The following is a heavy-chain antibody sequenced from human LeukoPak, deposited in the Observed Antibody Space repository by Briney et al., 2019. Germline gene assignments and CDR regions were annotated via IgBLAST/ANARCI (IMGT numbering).Heavy chain of an antibody. CDR2: FDPEDGET. V-gene: IGHV1-24*01. J-gene: IGHJ4*02. CDR1: GYTLTELS. D-gene: IGHD2-2*01. CDR3: ATDSTAGSSYYFDY. Sequence: ASVKVSCKVSGYTLTELSMHWVRQAPGKGLERMGGFDPEDGETIYAQKFQGRVTMTEDTSTDTAYMELSSLRSEDTAVYYCATDSTAGSSYYFDYWGQGTLVTVSS.